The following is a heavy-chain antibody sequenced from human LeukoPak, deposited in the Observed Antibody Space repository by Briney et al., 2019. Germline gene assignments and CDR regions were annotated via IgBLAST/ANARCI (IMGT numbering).Heavy chain of an antibody. Sequence: GSLRLSCAASGFTFSRSSMNRVRQAPGKGLEWIAEISHSGTTHYNPSLKSRIIISIDKSKNQVFLKLNSVTAADTAMYYCARDGGSDQYYFDNWGQGTLVTVSS. V-gene: IGHV4-4*02. J-gene: IGHJ4*02. D-gene: IGHD6-19*01. CDR3: ARDGGSDQYYFDN. CDR1: GFTFSRSSM. CDR2: ISHSGTT.